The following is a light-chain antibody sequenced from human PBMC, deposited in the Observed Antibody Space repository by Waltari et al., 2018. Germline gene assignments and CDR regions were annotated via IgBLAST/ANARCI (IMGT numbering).Light chain of an antibody. CDR3: QQSYSTPRG. CDR2: TAS. CDR1: QSISSY. J-gene: IGKJ3*01. Sequence: DIQMTQSPSSLSASVGDRVTITCRASQSISSYLNWYQQKPGKAPKLLIYTASSLQSGVPSRFSGSGSGTDFTLTISSLQPKDFATYYCQQSYSTPRGFGPGTKVDIK. V-gene: IGKV1-39*01.